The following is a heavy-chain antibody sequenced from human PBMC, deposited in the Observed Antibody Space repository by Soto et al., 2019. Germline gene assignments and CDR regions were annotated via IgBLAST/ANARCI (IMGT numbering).Heavy chain of an antibody. CDR3: ARDMDYYYGSGNRNGHGV. D-gene: IGHD3-10*01. CDR1: GYTFTAYC. Sequence: ASVKVSCKASGYTFTAYCVQWVRQAPGQGLQWMGWINPNSGDTKYAQEFQGRVTLTRDTSISTVYMELSRLTSDDTAVYYCARDMDYYYGSGNRNGHGVWGQGTTVIVSS. CDR2: INPNSGDT. J-gene: IGHJ6*01. V-gene: IGHV1-2*02.